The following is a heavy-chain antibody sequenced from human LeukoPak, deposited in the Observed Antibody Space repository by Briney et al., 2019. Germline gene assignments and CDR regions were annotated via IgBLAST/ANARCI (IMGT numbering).Heavy chain of an antibody. D-gene: IGHD3-3*01. J-gene: IGHJ3*02. V-gene: IGHV4-38-2*01. Sequence: NTSETLSLTCAVSGYSISSGYFWGWIRQPPGKGLEWIASIYHSGSTYYNPSLTSRVTISVDTSKNQFSLKLTSVTAADTAVYYCARAYFGVAANAFVIWGQGTLLTVSS. CDR2: IYHSGST. CDR3: ARAYFGVAANAFVI. CDR1: GYSISSGYF.